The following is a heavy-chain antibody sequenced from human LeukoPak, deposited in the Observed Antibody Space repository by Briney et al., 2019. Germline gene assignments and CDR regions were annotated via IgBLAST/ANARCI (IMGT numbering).Heavy chain of an antibody. D-gene: IGHD1-7*01. CDR3: ARDKEGQLGTTDAFDI. CDR1: GFTFSSYS. CDR2: ISSSSSYI. J-gene: IGHJ3*02. Sequence: GSLRLSCAASGFTFSSYSMNWVRQAPGKGLEWVSSISSSSSYIYYADSVKGRFTISRDNAKNSLYLQMNSLRAEDTAVYYCARDKEGQLGTTDAFDIWGQGTMVTVSS. V-gene: IGHV3-21*01.